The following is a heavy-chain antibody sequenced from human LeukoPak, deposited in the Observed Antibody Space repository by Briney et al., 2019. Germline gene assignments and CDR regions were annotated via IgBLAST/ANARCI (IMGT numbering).Heavy chain of an antibody. CDR2: ISGSGGST. J-gene: IGHJ4*02. V-gene: IGHV3-23*01. CDR1: GFTFSSYA. D-gene: IGHD6-13*01. Sequence: PGGSLRLSCAASGFTFSSYAMSWVRQAPGKGLEWVSAISGSGGSTYYADSVKGRLTISRDNSKNTLYLQMNSLRAEDTAVYYCAKGRGIAAAGTLRYWGQGTLVTVSS. CDR3: AKGRGIAAAGTLRY.